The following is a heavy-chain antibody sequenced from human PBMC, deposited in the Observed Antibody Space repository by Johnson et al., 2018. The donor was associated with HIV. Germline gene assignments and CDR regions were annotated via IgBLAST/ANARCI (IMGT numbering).Heavy chain of an antibody. CDR2: IRYDGSDK. D-gene: IGHD6-19*01. CDR3: AKVRYSSGWPIYAFDI. V-gene: IGHV3-30*02. J-gene: IGHJ3*02. CDR1: GFTFSSYD. Sequence: VQLVESGGGVVQPGGSLRLSCAASGFTFSSYDMHWVRQATGKGLEWVTFIRYDGSDKYYADSVKGRFTISRDNSKNTLYLQMNSLRAEDTAVYYCAKVRYSSGWPIYAFDIWGQGTEVIVSS.